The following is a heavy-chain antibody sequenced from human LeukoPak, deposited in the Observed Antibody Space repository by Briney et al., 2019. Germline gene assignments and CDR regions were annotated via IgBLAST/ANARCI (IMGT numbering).Heavy chain of an antibody. CDR3: ARSDGYNSLY. CDR1: GYTFTGYY. Sequence: GASVKVSCKASGYTFTGYYMHWVRQAPGQGLEWMGWINPNSGGTNYAQKFQGWVTMTRDTSTSTVYMELSSLRSEDTAVYYCARSDGYNSLYWGQGTLVTVSS. CDR2: INPNSGGT. D-gene: IGHD5-24*01. J-gene: IGHJ4*02. V-gene: IGHV1-2*04.